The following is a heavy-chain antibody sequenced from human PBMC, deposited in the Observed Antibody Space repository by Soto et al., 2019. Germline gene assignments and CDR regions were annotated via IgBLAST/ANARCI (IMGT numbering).Heavy chain of an antibody. CDR1: GGSISSYY. CDR2: IYYSGST. CDR3: AREGGYYGSGIYRRYCYYCYQLAV. Sequence: PSETLSLSCAVSGGSISSYYWCWIRQPPGKGQEWIGYIYYSGSTNYNPSLKSRVTISVDTSKNQFSLKLGSVTAADTAVYYCAREGGYYGSGIYRRYCYYCYQLAVWAKGTTVTVSS. J-gene: IGHJ6*03. D-gene: IGHD3-10*01. V-gene: IGHV4-59*01.